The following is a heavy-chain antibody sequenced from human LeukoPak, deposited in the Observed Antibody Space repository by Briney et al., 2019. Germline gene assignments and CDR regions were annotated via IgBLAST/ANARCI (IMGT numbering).Heavy chain of an antibody. CDR1: GFTFSDSG. J-gene: IGHJ4*02. CDR3: TSGRWELHDYFDY. D-gene: IGHD1-26*01. CDR2: IRSKTNSYAT. V-gene: IGHV3-73*01. Sequence: PGGSLRLSCVASGFTFSDSGIQWVRQASGRGLEWVGRIRSKTNSYATDYGASAKGRFTISRDDSKNTAYLQMNSLKTEDTAVYFCTSGRWELHDYFDYWGQGTLVTVSS.